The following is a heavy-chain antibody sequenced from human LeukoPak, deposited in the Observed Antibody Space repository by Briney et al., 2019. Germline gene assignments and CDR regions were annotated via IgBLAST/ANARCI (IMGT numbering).Heavy chain of an antibody. Sequence: PGGSLRLSCAASGFTFSSYGMHWVRQAPGKGLEWVAFIRYDGSNKYYADSVKGRFTISRDNSENTLYLQMNSLRAEDTAVYYCARGLTYYDILTGYYLGNWFDPWGQGTLVTVSS. D-gene: IGHD3-9*01. J-gene: IGHJ5*02. CDR3: ARGLTYYDILTGYYLGNWFDP. V-gene: IGHV3-30*02. CDR2: IRYDGSNK. CDR1: GFTFSSYG.